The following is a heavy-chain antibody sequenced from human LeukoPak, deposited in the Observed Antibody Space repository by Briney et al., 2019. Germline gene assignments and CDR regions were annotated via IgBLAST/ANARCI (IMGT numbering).Heavy chain of an antibody. V-gene: IGHV3-74*01. CDR3: GRGGKVEQLVLAR. CDR1: GFTFSSYW. Sequence: GGSLRLSCAASGFTFSSYWMHWVRQDPGKGLVWVSRISSDGSSTTYADSVKGRFTISRDNAKNTLYLQMNSLRAEDTAVYYCGRGGKVEQLVLARWGQGSLVTVSS. CDR2: ISSDGSST. D-gene: IGHD6-13*01. J-gene: IGHJ4*02.